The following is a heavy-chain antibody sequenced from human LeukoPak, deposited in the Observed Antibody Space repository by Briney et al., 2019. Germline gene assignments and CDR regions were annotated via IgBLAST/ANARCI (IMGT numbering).Heavy chain of an antibody. J-gene: IGHJ4*02. Sequence: GSLRLSCAASGFTVSSNYMSWVRQPPGKGLEWIGEIYHSGSTNYNPSLKSRVTISVDKSKNQFSLKLSSVTAADTAVYYCARDSDRYCTNGVCYTHPYFDYWGQGTLVTVSS. CDR3: ARDSDRYCTNGVCYTHPYFDY. CDR2: IYHSGST. D-gene: IGHD2-8*01. V-gene: IGHV4-4*02. CDR1: GFTVSSNY.